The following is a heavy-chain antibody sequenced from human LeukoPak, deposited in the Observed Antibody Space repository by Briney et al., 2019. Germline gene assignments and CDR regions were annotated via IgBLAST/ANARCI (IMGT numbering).Heavy chain of an antibody. D-gene: IGHD1-26*01. CDR1: GGSFSDHY. V-gene: IGHV4-34*01. CDR3: ARRPRNSGSYDGPPGLDY. CDR2: INHSGST. Sequence: SETLSLTCVVYGGSFSDHYWSWIRQPPGKGLEWIGEINHSGSTNYNPSLKSRVTISVDTSKNQFSLKLSSVTAADTAVYYCARRPRNSGSYDGPPGLDYWGQGTLVTVSS. J-gene: IGHJ4*02.